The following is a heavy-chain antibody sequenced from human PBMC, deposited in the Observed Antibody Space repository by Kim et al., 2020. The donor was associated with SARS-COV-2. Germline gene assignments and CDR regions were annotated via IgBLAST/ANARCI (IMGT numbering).Heavy chain of an antibody. V-gene: IGHV3-30*01. D-gene: IGHD3-10*01. J-gene: IGHJ4*02. CDR3: AGGGVASDY. Sequence: SNKYYADSVKGRFTISRDNSKNTLYLQMNSLRAEDTAVYYCAGGGVASDYWGQGTLVTVSS. CDR2: SNK.